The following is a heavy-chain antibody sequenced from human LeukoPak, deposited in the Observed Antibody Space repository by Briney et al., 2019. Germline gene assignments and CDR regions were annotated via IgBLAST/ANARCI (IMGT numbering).Heavy chain of an antibody. CDR1: GFTFSSYT. CDR3: GKLAYAGSPTDY. V-gene: IGHV3-21*01. Sequence: GVSLRLSCSGSGFTFSSYTMNWVRQAPGKGLEWVSSISSSSSYIYYADSLKGRFTMSRDNAKNSVYLQMNSLRAEDTAVYYCGKLAYAGSPTDYWGQGTLVTVSS. CDR2: ISSSSSYI. D-gene: IGHD3-10*01. J-gene: IGHJ4*02.